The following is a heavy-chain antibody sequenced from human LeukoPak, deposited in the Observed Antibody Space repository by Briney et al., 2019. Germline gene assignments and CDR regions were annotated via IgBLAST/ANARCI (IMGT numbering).Heavy chain of an antibody. CDR3: ASHGQQWLVEREGSYYYYMDV. Sequence: PGGSLRLSCAASGFTFDDYGMSWVRQAPGKGLEWVSGINWNGGSTGYADSVKGRFTISRDNAKNSLYLQMNSLRAEDTALYYCASHGQQWLVEREGSYYYYMDVWGKGTTVTVSS. D-gene: IGHD6-19*01. J-gene: IGHJ6*03. CDR2: INWNGGST. CDR1: GFTFDDYG. V-gene: IGHV3-20*04.